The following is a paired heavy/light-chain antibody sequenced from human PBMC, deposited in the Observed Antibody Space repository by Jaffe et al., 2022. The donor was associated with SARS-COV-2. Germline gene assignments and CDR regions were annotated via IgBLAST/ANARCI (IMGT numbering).Light chain of an antibody. V-gene: IGKV3-20*01. CDR1: QDISGNY. Sequence: EIVLTQSPVTLSLSPGERATLSCRASQDISGNYLAWYQQKPGRAPRLLIYGASTRATDTPDRFSGSGSGTDFTLTINRLEPEDSAVYYCKRYGLSPPFPFGQGTKLEIK. J-gene: IGKJ2*01. CDR2: GAS. CDR3: KRYGLSPPFP.
Heavy chain of an antibody. CDR3: ARVQLVPHRTLDY. CDR2: IRNKANSYFR. D-gene: IGHD6-13*01. V-gene: IGHV3-72*01. Sequence: EIQLVESGGGLVQPGGSLRLSCVGSGFTFSDHYMDWVRQAPGKGLEWIGRIRNKANSYFREYAASVKGRFSISRDDSKSSVYLQMDSLKIDDTAVYYCARVQLVPHRTLDYWGQGSLVTVSS. CDR1: GFTFSDHY. J-gene: IGHJ4*02.